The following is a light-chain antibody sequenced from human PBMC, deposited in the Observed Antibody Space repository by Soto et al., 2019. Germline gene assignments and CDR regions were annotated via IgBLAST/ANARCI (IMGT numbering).Light chain of an antibody. CDR3: SSYTSTTSYV. V-gene: IGLV2-14*03. Sequence: QYMLTQPASVSWSPGHSITVSCTGTSSDVGGYNSVSWYQQHPGKPPKLIIYEVSNRPSGVSDRFSGSKSGNTASLTISGLQAEEEADYYCSSYTSTTSYVFATGTKVTVL. CDR2: EVS. J-gene: IGLJ1*01. CDR1: SSDVGGYNS.